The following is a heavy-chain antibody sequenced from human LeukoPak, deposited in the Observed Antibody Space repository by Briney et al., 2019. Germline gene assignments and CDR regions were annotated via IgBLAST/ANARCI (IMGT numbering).Heavy chain of an antibody. CDR1: DTFTSYG. J-gene: IGHJ5*02. Sequence: ASVNVSCKASDTFTSYGINWVRQAPGQGLEWMGWISPYNGNTKYAEKIQRRVTITTDTSTSTAYMELRSLSSDDTAVYYCARDQRGYGDSSGASKWIDPWGQGTLVTVSS. D-gene: IGHD4-17*01. V-gene: IGHV1-18*01. CDR3: ARDQRGYGDSSGASKWIDP. CDR2: ISPYNGNT.